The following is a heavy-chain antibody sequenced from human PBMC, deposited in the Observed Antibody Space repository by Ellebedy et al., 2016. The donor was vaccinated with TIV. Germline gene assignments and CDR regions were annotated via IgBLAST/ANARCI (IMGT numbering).Heavy chain of an antibody. CDR3: ARLNSVDIVATMGHYGMDV. Sequence: AASVKVSCKASGYTFTSYDINWARQATGQGLEWMGWMNPNSGNTGYAQKFQGRVTITRNTSISTAYMELSSLRSEDTAVYYCARLNSVDIVATMGHYGMDVWGQGTTVTVSS. D-gene: IGHD5-12*01. CDR2: MNPNSGNT. V-gene: IGHV1-8*03. CDR1: GYTFTSYD. J-gene: IGHJ6*02.